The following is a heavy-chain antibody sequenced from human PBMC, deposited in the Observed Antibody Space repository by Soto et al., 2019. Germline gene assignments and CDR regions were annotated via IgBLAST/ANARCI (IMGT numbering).Heavy chain of an antibody. CDR2: ISGSGGST. V-gene: IGHV3-23*01. CDR3: AKGSYQFEGDFDI. CDR1: GFTFSNAW. J-gene: IGHJ3*02. Sequence: GGSLRLSCAASGFTFSNAWMSWVRQAPGKGLEWVSAISGSGGSTYYADSVKGRFTISRDNSKNTLYLQMNSLRAEDTAVYYCAKGSYQFEGDFDIWGQGTMVTVSS. D-gene: IGHD3-10*01.